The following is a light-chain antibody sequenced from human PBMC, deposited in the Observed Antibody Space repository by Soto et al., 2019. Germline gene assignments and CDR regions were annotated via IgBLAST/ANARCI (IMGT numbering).Light chain of an antibody. Sequence: DIQMTQSPSSLSASVGDRVTITCRASQGIKNNLGWFHQKPGKAPKRLIFATSTLQSGVPSMFSGSGSGTEITLNITTLQPEDFATYYCLQYYDYPWTFGQGTKVDIK. CDR1: QGIKNN. J-gene: IGKJ1*01. CDR2: ATS. CDR3: LQYYDYPWT. V-gene: IGKV1-17*01.